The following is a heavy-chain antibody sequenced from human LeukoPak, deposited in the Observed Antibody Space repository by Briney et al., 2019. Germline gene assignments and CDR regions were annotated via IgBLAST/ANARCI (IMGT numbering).Heavy chain of an antibody. J-gene: IGHJ4*02. CDR2: INSDGSST. D-gene: IGHD3-3*01. Sequence: PGGSLRLSCAASGFTFSSYWMHWVRQAPGKGLVWVSRINSDGSSTSYADSVKGRFTISRDNAKNTLYLQMNSLRAEDTAVYYCARGLHYDFWSGYYKLDYWGRGTLVTVSS. CDR1: GFTFSSYW. V-gene: IGHV3-74*01. CDR3: ARGLHYDFWSGYYKLDY.